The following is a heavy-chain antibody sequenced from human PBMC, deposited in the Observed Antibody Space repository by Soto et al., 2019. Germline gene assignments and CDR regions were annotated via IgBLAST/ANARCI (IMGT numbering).Heavy chain of an antibody. V-gene: IGHV3-7*03. J-gene: IGHJ6*02. CDR2: IEGDGSAK. D-gene: IGHD2-8*01. Sequence: GGSLRLSCAASGFTFSSFWMSWVRQAPGKGLEWVANIEGDGSAKNYLDSVKGRFTISRDNAKNSLYLQMSSLRAEDTAVYYCVRAGCTINSCDIYGMDVWGQGTTVTVSS. CDR1: GFTFSSFW. CDR3: VRAGCTINSCDIYGMDV.